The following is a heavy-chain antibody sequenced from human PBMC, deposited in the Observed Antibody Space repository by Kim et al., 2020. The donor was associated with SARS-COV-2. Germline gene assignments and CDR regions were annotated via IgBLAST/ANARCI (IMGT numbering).Heavy chain of an antibody. CDR1: GGSISSSSYY. D-gene: IGHD1-1*01. V-gene: IGHV4-39*07. CDR2: IYYSGST. CDR3: AREDQGTTGTTKGAFDI. J-gene: IGHJ3*02. Sequence: SETLSLTCTVSGGSISSSSYYWGWIRQPPGKGLEWIGSIYYSGSTYYNPSLKSRVTISVDTSKNQFSLKLSSVTAADTAVYSCAREDQGTTGTTKGAFDIWGQGQWSPSLQ.